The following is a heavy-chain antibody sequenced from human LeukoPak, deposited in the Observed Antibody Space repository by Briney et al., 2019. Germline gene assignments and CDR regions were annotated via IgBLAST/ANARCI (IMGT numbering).Heavy chain of an antibody. J-gene: IGHJ4*02. Sequence: ASVKVSCKASGYTFTSYGISWVRQAPGQGLERMGWISASNGNTDYAQKFQGRVTMTTDTSTTTAYMELRSLRSDDTAVYYCATDTSYSWYDTFGEYWSQGTLVTVSS. D-gene: IGHD6-13*01. CDR1: GYTFTSYG. CDR3: ATDTSYSWYDTFGEY. CDR2: ISASNGNT. V-gene: IGHV1-18*01.